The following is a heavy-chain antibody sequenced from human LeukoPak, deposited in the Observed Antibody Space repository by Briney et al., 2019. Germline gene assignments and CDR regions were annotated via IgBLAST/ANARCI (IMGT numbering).Heavy chain of an antibody. V-gene: IGHV3-11*01. Sequence: PGGSLRLSCAASGFTFSDYYMSWIRQAPGKGLEWVSYISSSGSTIYYADSVKGRCTISRDNAKNSLYLQMNSLRAEDTAVYYCARDDSWTGTTANFDYWGQGTLVTVSS. D-gene: IGHD3/OR15-3a*01. CDR3: ARDDSWTGTTANFDY. J-gene: IGHJ4*02. CDR2: ISSSGSTI. CDR1: GFTFSDYY.